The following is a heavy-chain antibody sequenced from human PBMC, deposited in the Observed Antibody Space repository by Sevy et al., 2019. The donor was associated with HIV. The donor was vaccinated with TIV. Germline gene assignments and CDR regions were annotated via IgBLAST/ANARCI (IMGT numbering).Heavy chain of an antibody. CDR2: IFHTGST. D-gene: IGHD4-17*01. J-gene: IGHJ4*02. V-gene: IGHV4-30-2*01. CDR3: ARAAATVTTVTHFDY. CDR1: GGSISSGGYS. Sequence: SETLSLTCAVSGGSISSGGYSWNWIRQPPGEGLEWIGYIFHTGSTYYNPSLKSRVTISVDRSKIQFSLQLSSVTAADTAIYYGARAAATVTTVTHFDYWGQGTLVTVSS.